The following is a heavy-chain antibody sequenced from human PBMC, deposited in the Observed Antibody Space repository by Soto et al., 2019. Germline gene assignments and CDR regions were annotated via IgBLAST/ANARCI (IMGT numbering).Heavy chain of an antibody. CDR3: AGGLGGRMDD. CDR1: GTIFSSYT. CDR2: IIPILGET. Sequence: QVQLVQSGAEVKKPGSSVRVSCKASGTIFSSYTISWVRQAPGQGLEWMGRIIPILGETNSAQKFQDRVTLTADKTTNTSYTELNRLRLEDTAVYDCAGGLGGRMDDCGQGTTVTVSS. V-gene: IGHV1-69*08. D-gene: IGHD3-16*01. J-gene: IGHJ6*02.